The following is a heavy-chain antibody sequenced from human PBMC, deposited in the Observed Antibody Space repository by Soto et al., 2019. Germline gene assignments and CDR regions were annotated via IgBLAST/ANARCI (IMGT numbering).Heavy chain of an antibody. CDR2: IWDDGSNK. D-gene: IGHD3-16*01. V-gene: IGHV3-33*01. J-gene: IGHJ3*02. CDR1: GFTFSSYG. CDR3: ARVGVEDDPDAFDI. Sequence: QVQLVESGGGVVQPGRSLRLSCAASGFTFSSYGMHWVRQAPGKGLEWVAVIWDDGSNKYYADSVEGPFTISRDNSKSALYLEMNSLRAEDTAVYYCARVGVEDDPDAFDIWFQGRMVTVSS.